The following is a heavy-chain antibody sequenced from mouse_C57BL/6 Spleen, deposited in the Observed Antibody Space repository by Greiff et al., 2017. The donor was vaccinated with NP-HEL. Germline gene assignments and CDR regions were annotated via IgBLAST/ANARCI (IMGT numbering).Heavy chain of an antibody. CDR1: GYTFTSYW. CDR3: ARFCGNYEGFDY. V-gene: IGHV1-50*01. J-gene: IGHJ2*01. CDR2: IDPSDSCT. Sequence: QVQLQQPGAELVKPGASVTLSCKASGYTFTSYWMQWVKQRPGQGLEWIGEIDPSDSCTTYNQKFKGKATLTVDTSSSTAYMELSSLTSEDSAVFYCARFCGNYEGFDYWGQGTTLTVSS. D-gene: IGHD2-1*01.